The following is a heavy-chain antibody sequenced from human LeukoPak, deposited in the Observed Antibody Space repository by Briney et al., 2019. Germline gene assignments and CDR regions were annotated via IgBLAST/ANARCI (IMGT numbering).Heavy chain of an antibody. D-gene: IGHD5-18*01. CDR2: IIPIFGTA. J-gene: IGHJ4*02. CDR3: ARDGGYSYGLYFDY. CDR1: GRTFSSYA. Sequence: SVKVSCKASGRTFSSYAISWVRQAPGQGLEWMGRIIPIFGTANYAQKFQGRVTITTDESTSTAYMELSSLRSEDTAVYYCARDGGYSYGLYFDYWGQGTLVTVSS. V-gene: IGHV1-69*05.